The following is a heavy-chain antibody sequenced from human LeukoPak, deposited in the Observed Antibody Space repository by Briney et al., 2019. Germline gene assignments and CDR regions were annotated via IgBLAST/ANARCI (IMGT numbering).Heavy chain of an antibody. D-gene: IGHD6-13*01. J-gene: IGHJ4*02. Sequence: PGGSLRLSCAASGFTVSSNYMSWVRQAPGKGLEWVSVIYSGGSTYYADSVKGRFTISRDNSKNTLYLQMNSLRAEDTAVYYCAKIRTLAALDYWGQGTLVTVSS. CDR3: AKIRTLAALDY. CDR1: GFTVSSNY. CDR2: IYSGGST. V-gene: IGHV3-53*01.